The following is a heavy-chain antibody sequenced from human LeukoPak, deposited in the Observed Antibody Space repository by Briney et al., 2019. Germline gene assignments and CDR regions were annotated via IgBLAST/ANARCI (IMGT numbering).Heavy chain of an antibody. D-gene: IGHD5-24*01. V-gene: IGHV3-23*01. J-gene: IGHJ4*02. CDR2: ISGSAHKI. CDR1: GFTFSDYA. Sequence: GGSLRLSCVVSGFTFSDYAMSWVRQAPEKGLDWVSVISGSAHKIRYADSVKGRFTISRDNSKNTLYLQMNSLRAEDTAVYYCARDFGSVEMADYWGQGTLVTVSS. CDR3: ARDFGSVEMADY.